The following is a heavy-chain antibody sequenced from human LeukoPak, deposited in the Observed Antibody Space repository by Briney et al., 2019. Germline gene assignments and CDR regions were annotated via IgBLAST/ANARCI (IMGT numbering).Heavy chain of an antibody. CDR2: IYSGSNT. J-gene: IGHJ6*02. D-gene: IGHD3-10*01. CDR3: ARDLYYGSGNDYNPYYYYGMDV. V-gene: IGHV3-66*01. CDR1: GFTVSNNF. Sequence: GGSLRLSCAASGFTVSNNFMTWVRQAPGKGLGWVSVIYSGSNTYYADSVKGRFTISRDISKNTLYLQMNSLRAEDTAVYYCARDLYYGSGNDYNPYYYYGMDVWGQGTTVTVSS.